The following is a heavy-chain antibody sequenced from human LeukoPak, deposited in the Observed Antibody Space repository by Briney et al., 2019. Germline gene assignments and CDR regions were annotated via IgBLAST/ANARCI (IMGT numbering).Heavy chain of an antibody. CDR3: VREDTPATANY. V-gene: IGHV3-23*01. CDR2: ISGGGDIT. Sequence: GGSLRLSCAASGFNFANHAMSWIRQTPGKGLEWVSAISGGGDITYYADSVTGRFTISRDNSKDTLFLQMHSLRPGDTAVYYCVREDTPATANYWGQGTLVTISS. J-gene: IGHJ4*02. CDR1: GFNFANHA. D-gene: IGHD2-21*02.